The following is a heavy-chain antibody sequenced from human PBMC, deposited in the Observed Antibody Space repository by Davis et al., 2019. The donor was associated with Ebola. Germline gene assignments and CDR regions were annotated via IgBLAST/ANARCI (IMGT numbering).Heavy chain of an antibody. Sequence: ASVKVSCKASGYTFTSYGISWVRQAPGQGLEWMGWISPYNGNTNYAQKLQGRVTMTTDTSTTTAYMELRSLRSDDTAVYYCARRRDYDVFVIWGQGKMVTVSS. CDR1: GYTFTSYG. J-gene: IGHJ3*02. V-gene: IGHV1-18*01. CDR3: ARRRDYDVFVI. D-gene: IGHD2-21*01. CDR2: ISPYNGNT.